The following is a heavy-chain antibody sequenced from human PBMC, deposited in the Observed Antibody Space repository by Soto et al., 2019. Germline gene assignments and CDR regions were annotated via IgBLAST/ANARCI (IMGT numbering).Heavy chain of an antibody. CDR2: ISSNGGST. D-gene: IGHD4-17*01. V-gene: IGHV3-64D*06. CDR3: VKDFSDYGDFWYFDL. J-gene: IGHJ2*01. CDR1: GFTFSSYA. Sequence: PGGSLRLSCSASGFTFSSYAMHWVRQAPGKGLEYVSAISSNGGSTYYADSVKGRFTISRDNSKNTLYLQMSSLRAEDTAVYYCVKDFSDYGDFWYFDLWGRGTLVTAPQ.